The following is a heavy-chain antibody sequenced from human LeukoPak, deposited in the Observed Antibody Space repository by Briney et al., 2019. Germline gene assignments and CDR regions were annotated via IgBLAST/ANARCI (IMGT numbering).Heavy chain of an antibody. CDR1: GFTFSSYG. V-gene: IGHV3-30*18. Sequence: GGSLRLSCAASGFTFSSYGMHWVRQAPGKGLEWVAIISYDGSNKYYADSVKGRFTISRDNSKNTLYLQMNSLRAEDTAVYYCAKEFSSSPWRYYYGMDVWGQGTRSPSP. D-gene: IGHD6-6*01. CDR2: ISYDGSNK. J-gene: IGHJ6*02. CDR3: AKEFSSSPWRYYYGMDV.